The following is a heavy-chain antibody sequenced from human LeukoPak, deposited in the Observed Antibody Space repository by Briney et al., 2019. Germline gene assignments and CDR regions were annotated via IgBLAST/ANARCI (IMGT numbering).Heavy chain of an antibody. CDR1: GFTFSSYG. CDR3: ARDPPSATIYYKYFDY. Sequence: PGRSLRLSCATSGFTFSSYGMHWVRPAPGKGLEWVAVIWYDGSNKYYADSVKGRFIISRDNSKNMLYLQMSSLRAEDTAVYYCARDPPSATIYYKYFDYWGQGTLVTVSS. J-gene: IGHJ4*02. D-gene: IGHD3-10*01. V-gene: IGHV3-33*01. CDR2: IWYDGSNK.